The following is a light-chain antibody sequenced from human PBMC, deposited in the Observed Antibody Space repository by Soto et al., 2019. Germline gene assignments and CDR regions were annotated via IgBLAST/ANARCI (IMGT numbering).Light chain of an antibody. CDR2: DVS. Sequence: QSALTQPRSVSGSPGQSVTISCTGTSSDVGGYNYVSWYQQHPGKAPKLMIYDVSKRPSGVPDRFSGSKSGNTASLTISGLQAEDEADYYCCSYAGSSWVFGTGNKLTVL. J-gene: IGLJ1*01. CDR3: CSYAGSSWV. CDR1: SSDVGGYNY. V-gene: IGLV2-11*01.